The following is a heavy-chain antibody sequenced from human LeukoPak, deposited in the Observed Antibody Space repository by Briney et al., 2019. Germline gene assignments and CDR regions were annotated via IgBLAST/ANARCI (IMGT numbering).Heavy chain of an antibody. CDR3: ARDYGDYGAFDI. J-gene: IGHJ3*02. CDR1: GGSFSGYY. Sequence: SETLSLTCAVYGGSFSGYYWSWIRQPPGKGLEWIGEINHSGSTNYNPSLESRVTISVDTSKNQFSLKLSSVTAADTAVYYCARDYGDYGAFDIWGQGTMVTVSS. V-gene: IGHV4-34*01. CDR2: INHSGST. D-gene: IGHD4-17*01.